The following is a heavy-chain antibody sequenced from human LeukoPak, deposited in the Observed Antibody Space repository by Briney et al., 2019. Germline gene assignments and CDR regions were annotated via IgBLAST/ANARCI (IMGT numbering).Heavy chain of an antibody. J-gene: IGHJ4*02. CDR1: GFTFDDYA. V-gene: IGHV3-43*02. D-gene: IGHD2/OR15-2a*01. Sequence: GGSLRLSCAASGFTFDDYAMHWVRQAPGKGLEWVSLISGDGGTTYYADSLKGRLTISRDNNKNSLYLQMNSLRTEDTALYYCAKDRGSTSYPLDYWGQGTLVTVSS. CDR2: ISGDGGTT. CDR3: AKDRGSTSYPLDY.